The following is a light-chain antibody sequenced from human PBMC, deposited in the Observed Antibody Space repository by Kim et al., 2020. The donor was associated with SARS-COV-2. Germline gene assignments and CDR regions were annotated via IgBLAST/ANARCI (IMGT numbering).Light chain of an antibody. CDR3: QQYYSTPQT. CDR1: QSVLYSSNNKNY. V-gene: IGKV4-1*01. Sequence: ATINCKSSQSVLYSSNNKNYLAWYQQKPGQPPKLLIYWASTRESGVPDRFSGSGSGTDFTLTISSLKAEDVAVYYCQQYYSTPQTFGQGTKVEIK. CDR2: WAS. J-gene: IGKJ1*01.